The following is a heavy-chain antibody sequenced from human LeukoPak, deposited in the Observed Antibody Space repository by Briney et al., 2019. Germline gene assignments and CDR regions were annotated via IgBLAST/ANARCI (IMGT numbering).Heavy chain of an antibody. D-gene: IGHD3-22*01. Sequence: GGSLRLSCAASGFTFSSYAMNWVRQAPGKGLEWVSTISGRGDSTYYADSVKGRFTVSRDNSKNTLFLQMNSLRAEDTAVYYCAKFVNYDSTGLKTAFDYWGQGTLVTVSS. V-gene: IGHV3-23*01. CDR3: AKFVNYDSTGLKTAFDY. CDR2: ISGRGDST. CDR1: GFTFSSYA. J-gene: IGHJ4*02.